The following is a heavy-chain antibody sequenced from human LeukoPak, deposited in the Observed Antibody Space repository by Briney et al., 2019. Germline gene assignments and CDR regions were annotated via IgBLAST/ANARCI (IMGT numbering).Heavy chain of an antibody. CDR1: GYTFTGYY. CDR3: ARYCSSISCSKKPDY. J-gene: IGHJ4*02. CDR2: INPNSGGT. Sequence: ASVKVSCKASGYTFTGYYMHRVRQAPGQGLEWMGRINPNSGGTNYAQKFQGRVTMTRDTSISTAYMELSRLRSDDTAVYYCARYCSSISCSKKPDYWDQGTLVTVSS. D-gene: IGHD2-2*01. V-gene: IGHV1-2*06.